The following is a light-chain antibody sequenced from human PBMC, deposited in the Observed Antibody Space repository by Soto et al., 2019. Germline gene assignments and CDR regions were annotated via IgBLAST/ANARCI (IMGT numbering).Light chain of an antibody. J-gene: IGKJ1*01. CDR1: QSIGSW. Sequence: DLQMTQSPSTLSASVGDRVTITCRASQSIGSWLAWYQQKPGKAPNLLIYKASSLESGVPSRFSCSGSGTEFTLTISSLQPDDFATYYCQQYNTYQTFGQGTKVEIK. V-gene: IGKV1-5*03. CDR3: QQYNTYQT. CDR2: KAS.